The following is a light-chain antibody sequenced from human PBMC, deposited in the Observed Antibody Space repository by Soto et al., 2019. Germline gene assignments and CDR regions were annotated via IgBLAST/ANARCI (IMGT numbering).Light chain of an antibody. V-gene: IGKV1-16*01. CDR2: AAS. J-gene: IGKJ1*01. CDR3: QQYNSYPRT. CDR1: QDIGSS. Sequence: DIQMTQSPSSLSVSVGDRVTITCRASQDIGSSLGWFQQKPGKAPKSLIYAASTLQVGVPSRFSSSGSGTDFILTISSLQPEDFATYYCQQYNSYPRTFDQGTKVEIK.